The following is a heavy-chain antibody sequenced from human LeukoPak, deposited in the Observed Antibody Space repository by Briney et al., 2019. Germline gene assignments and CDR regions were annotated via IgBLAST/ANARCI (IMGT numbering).Heavy chain of an antibody. CDR3: ARDKSGTTQGDSDY. D-gene: IGHD1-1*01. J-gene: IGHJ4*02. V-gene: IGHV1-2*02. Sequence: ASVKVSCKASGYTFTGYYMHWVRPAPGQGLEYVGWINPNTGDTKPAQNFQGRVTLTRDTSISTAYMELSSLRSEDTAVYYCARDKSGTTQGDSDYWGQGTLVTVSS. CDR1: GYTFTGYY. CDR2: INPNTGDT.